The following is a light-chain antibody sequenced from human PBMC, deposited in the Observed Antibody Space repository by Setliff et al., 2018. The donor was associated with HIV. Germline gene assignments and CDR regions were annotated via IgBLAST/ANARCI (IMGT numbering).Light chain of an antibody. V-gene: IGLV2-14*01. J-gene: IGLJ1*01. Sequence: QSVLTQPASVSGSPGQSITISCTGTSSDVGGYNYVSWYQQHPGKAPKLIIYEVRNRPSGVSNRFSGSESGNTASLTISGLQAEDEADYYCSSYAITNTLPFGTGTKVTV. CDR3: SSYAITNTLP. CDR1: SSDVGGYNY. CDR2: EVR.